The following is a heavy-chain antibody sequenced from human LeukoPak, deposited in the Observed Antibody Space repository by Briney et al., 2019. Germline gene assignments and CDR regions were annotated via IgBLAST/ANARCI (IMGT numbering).Heavy chain of an antibody. Sequence: GGSLRLSCAASGFTFSNYWMNWVRQAPGKGLEWVANIKQDGGEKSYVDSVKGRFTISRDNSKNTLYLQMNSLRDEDTAVYYCAKEGTWGQGTLVTVSS. CDR2: IKQDGGEK. CDR3: AKEGT. CDR1: GFTFSNYW. J-gene: IGHJ5*02. V-gene: IGHV3-7*03.